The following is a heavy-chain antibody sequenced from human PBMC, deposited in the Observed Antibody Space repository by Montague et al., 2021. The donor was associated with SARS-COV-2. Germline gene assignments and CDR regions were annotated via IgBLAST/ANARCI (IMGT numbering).Heavy chain of an antibody. CDR2: VHDIESS. J-gene: IGHJ4*02. CDR1: GGSISRYF. Sequence: SETLSLTCTVSGGSISRYFWNWIRQTPGKGLEWMGYVHDIESSIYNPSLQSRITILLDTPKNQFSPRLNAVTAADTAVYYCARVTLGGRDGRKRQYDGLDYWGQGTLVNVAS. CDR3: ARVTLGGRDGRKRQYDGLDY. D-gene: IGHD3-16*01. V-gene: IGHV4-59*01.